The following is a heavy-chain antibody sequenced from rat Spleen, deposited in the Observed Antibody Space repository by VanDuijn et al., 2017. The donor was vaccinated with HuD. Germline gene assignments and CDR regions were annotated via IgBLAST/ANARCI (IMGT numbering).Heavy chain of an antibody. CDR2: ISTSGGST. V-gene: IGHV5-25*01. D-gene: IGHD1-12*02. CDR3: ARRPYYDGSYYYVSDYVMDA. CDR1: GFTFSNYD. Sequence: EVQLVESGGGLVQPGRSLKLSCAASGFTFSNYDMAWVRQAPTKGLEWVASISTSGGSTYYRDSVKGRFTVSRDNAKSTLYLQMDSLRSEDTATYYCARRPYYDGSYYYVSDYVMDAWGQGASVTVSS. J-gene: IGHJ4*01.